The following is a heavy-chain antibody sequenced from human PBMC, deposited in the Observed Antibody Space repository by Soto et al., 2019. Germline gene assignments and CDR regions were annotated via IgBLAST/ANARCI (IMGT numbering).Heavy chain of an antibody. CDR2: ISYDGSNK. J-gene: IGHJ6*02. CDR1: GFTFSSYG. Sequence: QVQLVESGGGVVQPGRSLRLSCAASGFTFSSYGMHWVRQAPGKGLEWVAVISYDGSNKYYADSVKGRFTISRDNSKNTLYLQMNSLRAEDTAVYYCAKDGEDIVVVPAAMRYYYYGMDVWGQGTTVTVSS. D-gene: IGHD2-2*01. V-gene: IGHV3-30*18. CDR3: AKDGEDIVVVPAAMRYYYYGMDV.